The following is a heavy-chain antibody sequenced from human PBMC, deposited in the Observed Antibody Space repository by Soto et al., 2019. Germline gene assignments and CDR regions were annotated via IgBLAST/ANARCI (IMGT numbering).Heavy chain of an antibody. D-gene: IGHD3-9*01. J-gene: IGHJ4*02. CDR3: ARGFDILTFGFCLDY. CDR1: GGSMSSSSYY. Sequence: SETLSLTCTVSGGSMSSSSYYWGWIRQPPGKGLEWIANMYFSGFYSGSTSYNPSLKSRVTISVDTSKNQFSLQVSSVTAADTAVYYCARGFDILTFGFCLDYWGQGTLVTVSS. CDR2: MYFSGFYSGST. V-gene: IGHV4-39*01.